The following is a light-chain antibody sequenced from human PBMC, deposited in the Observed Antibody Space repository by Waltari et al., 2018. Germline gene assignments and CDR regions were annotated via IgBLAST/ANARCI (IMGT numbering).Light chain of an antibody. CDR1: QSIARN. J-gene: IGKJ2*01. V-gene: IGKV3-15*01. CDR2: GAS. CDR3: QQYNNWRT. Sequence: EVLMTQSPPTLSVSPGERATLSCRASQSIARNLAWYQQKPGQAPRLLIYGASTRATDGPDRFSGSGSGTEFTLTISSLRSEDFAVYYCQQYNNWRTFGQGTKLEIK.